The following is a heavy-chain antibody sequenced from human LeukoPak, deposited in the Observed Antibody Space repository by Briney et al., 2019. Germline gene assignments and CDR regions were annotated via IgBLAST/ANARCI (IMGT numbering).Heavy chain of an antibody. J-gene: IGHJ4*02. CDR2: ISGSGVST. V-gene: IGHV3-23*01. CDR3: AKGHQDCSTTSCSHYFDY. D-gene: IGHD2-2*01. Sequence: GGSLRLSCAASGFTFSTYAMSWVRQAPGKGLEWVSPISGSGVSTYSADSVRGRFTISRDNSKNTLYLQMNSLRAEDTAVYYCAKGHQDCSTTSCSHYFDYWGQGTLVTVSS. CDR1: GFTFSTYA.